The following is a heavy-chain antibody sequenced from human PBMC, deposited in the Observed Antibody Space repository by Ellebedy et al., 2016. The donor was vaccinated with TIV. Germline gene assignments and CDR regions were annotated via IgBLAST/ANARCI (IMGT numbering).Heavy chain of an antibody. J-gene: IGHJ5*02. CDR1: GYTFINYG. CDR3: ARGFPLAVTMVRGVRGEFNP. D-gene: IGHD3-10*01. Sequence: ASVKVSCKASGYTFINYGINWVRQAPGQGLEWMGWISTFNVHTNYAQKFQGRVTLTIETTTSTAYMELRSLTSDDTAVYYCARGFPLAVTMVRGVRGEFNPWGQGTLVTVSS. CDR2: ISTFNVHT. V-gene: IGHV1-18*01.